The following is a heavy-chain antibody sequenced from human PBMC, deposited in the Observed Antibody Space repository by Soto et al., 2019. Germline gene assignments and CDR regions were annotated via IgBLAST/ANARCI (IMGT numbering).Heavy chain of an antibody. CDR1: GGSFSGYY. J-gene: IGHJ3*02. V-gene: IGHV4-34*01. Sequence: SETLSLTCAVYGGSFSGYYWSWIRQPPGQGLEWIGEINHSGSTNYNPSLKSRVTISVDTSKNQFSLKLSSVTAADTAVYYCARGHYDDSSGYNYSPRIWGQGTMVTVAS. CDR3: ARGHYDDSSGYNYSPRI. CDR2: INHSGST. D-gene: IGHD3-22*01.